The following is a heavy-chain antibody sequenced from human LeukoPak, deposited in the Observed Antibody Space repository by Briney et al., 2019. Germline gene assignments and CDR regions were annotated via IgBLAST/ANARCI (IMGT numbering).Heavy chain of an antibody. D-gene: IGHD3-10*01. Sequence: SETLSLTCTVSGGSISSSSYYWGWIRQPPGKGLEWIGSIYYSGSTYYNPSLKSRVTISVDTSKNQFSLKLSSVTAADTAVYYCAGGSGIFDYWGQGTLVTVSS. CDR2: IYYSGST. CDR1: GGSISSSSYY. CDR3: AGGSGIFDY. V-gene: IGHV4-39*07. J-gene: IGHJ4*02.